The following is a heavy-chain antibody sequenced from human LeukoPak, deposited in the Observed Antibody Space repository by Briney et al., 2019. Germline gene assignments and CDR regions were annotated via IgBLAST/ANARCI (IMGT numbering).Heavy chain of an antibody. D-gene: IGHD5/OR15-5a*01. J-gene: IGHJ4*02. CDR3: AKGNPFYDY. CDR1: GGSFSGYY. V-gene: IGHV4-34*01. CDR2: IYTSGST. Sequence: SETLSLTCAVYGGSFSGYYWGWIRQPPGKGLEWIGNIYTSGSTYYSPSLKSRVIISLDTSENQFSLTLTSVTAADTAVYYCAKGNPFYDYWGQGTLVTVSS.